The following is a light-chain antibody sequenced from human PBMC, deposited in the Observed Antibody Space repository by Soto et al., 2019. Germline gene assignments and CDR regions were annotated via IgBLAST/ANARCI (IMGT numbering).Light chain of an antibody. J-gene: IGKJ2*01. Sequence: EIVMTQSPATLSVSPGERATLSCRASQSVSSNLAWYQQKPGPAPRLLIYCASTSATGSPASFSGRGSGTEFTLTIRGLQSEDVELYYCQQYNTWLYTFGQGTKLEIK. CDR2: CAS. V-gene: IGKV3-15*01. CDR3: QQYNTWLYT. CDR1: QSVSSN.